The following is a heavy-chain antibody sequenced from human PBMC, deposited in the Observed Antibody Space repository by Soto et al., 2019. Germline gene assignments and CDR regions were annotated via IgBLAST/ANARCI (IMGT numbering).Heavy chain of an antibody. CDR3: ASHSSSSPGGPINYYYYYYMDV. J-gene: IGHJ6*03. CDR2: INAGNGNT. D-gene: IGHD6-6*01. CDR1: GYTFTSYA. V-gene: IGHV1-3*01. Sequence: QVPLVQSGAEVKKPGASVKVSCKPSGYTFTSYAMHWVRQAPGQRLEWMGWINAGNGNTKYSQKFQGRVTITRDTPASTASLELSSVRSEDTAVYYCASHSSSSPGGPINYYYYYYMDVWGKGTTVTVSS.